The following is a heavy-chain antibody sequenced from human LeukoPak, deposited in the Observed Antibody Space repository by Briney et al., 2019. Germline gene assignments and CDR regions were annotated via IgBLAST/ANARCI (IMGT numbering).Heavy chain of an antibody. Sequence: SETLSLTCAVSDDSFSSHYWTWIRQPPGKGLEWIGYISYFGSTNYNPSLKSRVTISIDTSKNQFSLKLSSVTAADTAVYYCARDLVTVTKGFDIWGQGTMVSVSS. J-gene: IGHJ3*02. CDR1: DDSFSSHY. CDR3: ARDLVTVTKGFDI. CDR2: ISYFGST. D-gene: IGHD4-17*01. V-gene: IGHV4-59*11.